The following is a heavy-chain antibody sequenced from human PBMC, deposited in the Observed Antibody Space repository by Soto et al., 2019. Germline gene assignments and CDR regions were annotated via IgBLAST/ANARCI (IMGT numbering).Heavy chain of an antibody. CDR1: GFTVSSNY. CDR2: IYSGGST. Sequence: EVQLVETGGGLIQPGGSLRLSCAACGFTVSSNYMSWVRQAPGKGLEWVSVIYSGGSTYYADSVKGRFTISRDNSKNTLYLQMNSLRAEDTAVYYCAREVYDFWSGYYRGPYNWFDPWGQGTLVTVSS. V-gene: IGHV3-53*02. J-gene: IGHJ5*02. D-gene: IGHD3-3*01. CDR3: AREVYDFWSGYYRGPYNWFDP.